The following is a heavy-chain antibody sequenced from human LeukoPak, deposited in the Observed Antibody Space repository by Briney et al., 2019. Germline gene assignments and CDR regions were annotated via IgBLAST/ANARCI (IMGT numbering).Heavy chain of an antibody. V-gene: IGHV4-59*10. J-gene: IGHJ6*03. CDR2: IYTSGST. D-gene: IGHD2-2*01. CDR1: GGSFSGYY. Sequence: SETLSLTCAVYGGSFSGYYWSWIRQPAGKGLEWIGRIYTSGSTNYNPSLKSRVTMSVDTSKNQFSLKLSSVTAADTAVYYCARIVPAAMFYYYYYYMDVWGKGTTVTVSS. CDR3: ARIVPAAMFYYYYYYMDV.